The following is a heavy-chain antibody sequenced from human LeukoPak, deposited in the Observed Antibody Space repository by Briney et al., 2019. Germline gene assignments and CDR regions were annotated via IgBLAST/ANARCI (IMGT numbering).Heavy chain of an antibody. Sequence: SETLSLTCAVYGGSFSGYYWSWIRQPPGKGLEWIGEINHSGSTNYNPFLKSRVTISVDTSKNQFSLKLSSVTAADTAVYYCARAPKPRTDYDFWSGYYREARYFDYWGQGTLVTVSS. V-gene: IGHV4-34*01. D-gene: IGHD3-3*01. CDR3: ARAPKPRTDYDFWSGYYREARYFDY. J-gene: IGHJ4*02. CDR2: INHSGST. CDR1: GGSFSGYY.